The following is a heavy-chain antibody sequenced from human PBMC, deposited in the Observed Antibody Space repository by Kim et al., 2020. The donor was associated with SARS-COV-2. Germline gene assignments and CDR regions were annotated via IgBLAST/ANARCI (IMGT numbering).Heavy chain of an antibody. CDR3: ARELGYSYGYGGYYGMDV. Sequence: SETLSLTFTVSGGSISSSSYYWGWIRQPPGKGLEWIGSIYYSGSTYYNPSLKSRVTISVDTSKNQFSLKLSSVTAADTAVYYCARELGYSYGYGGYYGMDVWGQGTTVTVSS. J-gene: IGHJ6*02. D-gene: IGHD5-18*01. V-gene: IGHV4-39*07. CDR1: GGSISSSSYY. CDR2: IYYSGST.